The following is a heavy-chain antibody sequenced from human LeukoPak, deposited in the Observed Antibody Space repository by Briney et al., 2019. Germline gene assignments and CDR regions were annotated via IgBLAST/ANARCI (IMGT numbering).Heavy chain of an antibody. D-gene: IGHD3-22*01. Sequence: GGSLRLSCAASGFTFSSYEMNWVRQAPGKGLEWVSYISSSGSTIYYADSVKGRFTICRDNAKNSLYLQMNSLRAEDTAVYYCASSPAYYYDSSGYYYPTKNWFDPWGQGTLVTVSS. CDR2: ISSSGSTI. CDR3: ASSPAYYYDSSGYYYPTKNWFDP. CDR1: GFTFSSYE. V-gene: IGHV3-48*03. J-gene: IGHJ5*02.